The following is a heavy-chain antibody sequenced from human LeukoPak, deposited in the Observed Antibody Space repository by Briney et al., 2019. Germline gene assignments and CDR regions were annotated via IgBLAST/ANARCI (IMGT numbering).Heavy chain of an antibody. V-gene: IGHV4-61*02. CDR2: IYTSGST. CDR3: AREPGRWLQGLVNWFDP. D-gene: IGHD5-24*01. J-gene: IGHJ5*02. CDR1: GGSISSGSYY. Sequence: SETLSLTCTVSGGSISSGSYYWSWIRQPAGKGLEWIGRIYTSGSTNYNPSLKSRVTISVDTSKNQFSLKLSSVTAADTAVYYCAREPGRWLQGLVNWFDPWGQGTLVTVSS.